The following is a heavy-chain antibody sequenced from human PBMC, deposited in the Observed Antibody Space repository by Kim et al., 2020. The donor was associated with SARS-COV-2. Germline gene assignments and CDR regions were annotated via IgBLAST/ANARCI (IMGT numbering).Heavy chain of an antibody. CDR3: VTVPGGVTPDY. D-gene: IGHD3-16*01. Sequence: GGSLRLSCAAYGFTISNYWMSWVRQAPGKGLEWVANINQDGSAKSYVDSVKGRFTISRDNAKNSLYLKMNSLRVEDTAVYYCVTVPGGVTPDYWGQGTLVTVSS. CDR1: GFTISNYW. V-gene: IGHV3-7*01. CDR2: INQDGSAK. J-gene: IGHJ4*02.